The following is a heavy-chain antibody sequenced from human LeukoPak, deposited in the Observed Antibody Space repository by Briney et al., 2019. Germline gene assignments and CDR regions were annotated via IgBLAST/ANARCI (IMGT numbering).Heavy chain of an antibody. V-gene: IGHV1-18*01. CDR2: ISTYDENT. J-gene: IGHJ4*02. D-gene: IGHD2-2*01. CDR1: GYTFTSYG. CDR3: ARGRRYCSSTSCYYFDY. Sequence: ASVKVSCKASGYTFTSYGFSWVRQAPGQGLEWMGWISTYDENTHYARKFQGRVTMTRNTSISTAYMELSSLRSEDTAVYYCARGRRYCSSTSCYYFDYWGQGTLVTVSS.